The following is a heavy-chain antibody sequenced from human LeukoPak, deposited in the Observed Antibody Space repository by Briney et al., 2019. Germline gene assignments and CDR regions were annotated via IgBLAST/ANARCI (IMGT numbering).Heavy chain of an antibody. CDR2: INSDGSGT. CDR3: ARGVRIVDY. J-gene: IGHJ4*02. Sequence: GGSLRLSCAASGFTFTSYWMHWVRQAPGRGLVWVSRINSDGSGTTYADSVKGRFTISRDNAKNTLYLQMNSLRAEDTAVYYCARGVRIVDYWGQGTLVTVSS. D-gene: IGHD3-10*01. CDR1: GFTFTSYW. V-gene: IGHV3-74*01.